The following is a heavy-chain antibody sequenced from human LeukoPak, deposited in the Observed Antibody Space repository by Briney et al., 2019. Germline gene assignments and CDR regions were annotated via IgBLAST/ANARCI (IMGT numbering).Heavy chain of an antibody. CDR2: INPSGGST. D-gene: IGHD3-9*01. J-gene: IGHJ4*02. CDR1: GYTFTSYY. V-gene: IGHV1-46*03. CDR3: ARGAYDILTGERVDY. Sequence: ASVKVSCKASGYTFTSYYMHWVRQAPGQGLEWMGIINPSGGSTSYAQKFQGRVTMARDTSTSTVYMELSSLRSEDTAVYYCARGAYDILTGERVDYWGQGTLVTVSS.